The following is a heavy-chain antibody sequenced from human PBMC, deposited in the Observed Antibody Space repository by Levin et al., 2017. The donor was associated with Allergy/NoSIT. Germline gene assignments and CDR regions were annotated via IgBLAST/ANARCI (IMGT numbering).Heavy chain of an antibody. J-gene: IGHJ3*02. V-gene: IGHV3-11*05. CDR3: ARECSGGSCYPMAFDI. CDR1: GFTFSDYY. D-gene: IGHD2-15*01. CDR2: ISSSSSYT. Sequence: GESLKISCAASGFTFSDYYMSWIRQAPGKGLEWVSYISSSSSYTNYADSVKGRFTISRDNAKNSLYLQMNSLRAEDTAVYYCARECSGGSCYPMAFDIWGQGTMVTVSS.